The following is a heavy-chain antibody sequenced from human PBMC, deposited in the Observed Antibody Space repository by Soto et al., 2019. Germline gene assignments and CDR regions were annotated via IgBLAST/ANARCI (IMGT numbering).Heavy chain of an antibody. CDR1: GGSISSRGYY. V-gene: IGHV4-31*03. Sequence: SETLSLTCTVSGGSISSRGYYWSWIRQHPGKGLEWIGYIYYSGSTYYNPSLKSRVTISVDTSKNQFSLKLSSVTAADTAVYYCARVGGVNYYDSSGYPNDAFDIWGQGTMVT. J-gene: IGHJ3*02. D-gene: IGHD3-22*01. CDR2: IYYSGST. CDR3: ARVGGVNYYDSSGYPNDAFDI.